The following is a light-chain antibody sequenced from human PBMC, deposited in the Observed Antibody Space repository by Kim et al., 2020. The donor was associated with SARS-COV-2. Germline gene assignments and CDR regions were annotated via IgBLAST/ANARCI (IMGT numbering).Light chain of an antibody. V-gene: IGLV3-19*01. CDR1: SLRSYY. CDR3: NSRDSNDNVL. J-gene: IGLJ2*01. CDR2: GNN. Sequence: SSELTQDPAVSVALGQTVRITCQGDSLRSYYATWYQQKPGQAPIVVMYGNNNRPSGIPDRFSGSSSVNTASLTITGTQAGDEADYYCNSRDSNDNVLFGG.